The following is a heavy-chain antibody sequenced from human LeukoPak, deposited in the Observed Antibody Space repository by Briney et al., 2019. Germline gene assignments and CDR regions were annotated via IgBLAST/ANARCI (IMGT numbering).Heavy chain of an antibody. D-gene: IGHD6-13*01. CDR3: AKDHWVAAAGTGDY. Sequence: GGSLRLSCAASGFTFSSYAMSWVRQAPGKGLEWVSAISGSGGSAYYADSVKGRFTISRDNSKNTLYLQMNSLRAEDTAVYYCAKDHWVAAAGTGDYWGQGTLVTVSS. CDR1: GFTFSSYA. V-gene: IGHV3-23*01. CDR2: ISGSGGSA. J-gene: IGHJ4*02.